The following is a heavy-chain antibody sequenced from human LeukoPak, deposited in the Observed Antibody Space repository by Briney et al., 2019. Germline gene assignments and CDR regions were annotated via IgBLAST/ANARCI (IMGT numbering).Heavy chain of an antibody. D-gene: IGHD2-2*02. CDR2: IYSSGDT. Sequence: PSQTLSLTCTVSGGSISSGDSSWSWIRQPPGKGLEWIGYIYSSGDTYYNPSLKSRVTISVDTSKNQFSLRLSSVTAAVTAVYYCARTPGYCSGTSCYIGYWGQGTLVTVSS. V-gene: IGHV4-30-4*01. CDR3: ARTPGYCSGTSCYIGY. CDR1: GGSISSGDSS. J-gene: IGHJ4*02.